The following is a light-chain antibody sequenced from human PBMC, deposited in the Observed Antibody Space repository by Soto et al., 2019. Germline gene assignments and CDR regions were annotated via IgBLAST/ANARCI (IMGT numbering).Light chain of an antibody. CDR1: QSVSSNY. CDR2: AAS. CDR3: KQYGSSLFA. J-gene: IGKJ3*01. Sequence: EIVLTQSPGTLSLSPGERATLSCRASQSVSSNYLAWYKQKPGQPPRLLISAASRRSTGIPYGFSGSGSGTDFTLTFSGLELEDFAVYSCKQYGSSLFAFGPGTKVDIK. V-gene: IGKV3-20*01.